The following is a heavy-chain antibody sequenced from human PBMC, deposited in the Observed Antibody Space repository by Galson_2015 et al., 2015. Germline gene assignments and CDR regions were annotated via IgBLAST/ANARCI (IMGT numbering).Heavy chain of an antibody. Sequence: SLRLSCAASGFTFSSYSMNWVRQAPGKGLEWVSYISSSSNTIYYADSVKGRFTISRDNAKNSLYLQMNSLRDEDTAVYYCARYGVAGPGFDYRGRGTLVTVSS. CDR1: GFTFSSYS. D-gene: IGHD6-19*01. J-gene: IGHJ4*02. CDR3: ARYGVAGPGFDY. V-gene: IGHV3-48*02. CDR2: ISSSSNTI.